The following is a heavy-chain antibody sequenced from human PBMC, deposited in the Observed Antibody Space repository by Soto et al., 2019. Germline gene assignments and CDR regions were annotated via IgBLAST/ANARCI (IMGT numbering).Heavy chain of an antibody. Sequence: KPSETLSLTCTVSGGSISGYSWTWIRQPPGKGLEWIGYVYYSGTTNYNPSFKSRVTISVDTSKNQFSLKLKSVTAADTAVYYCAKGYLWTGFDPWGQGILVTVSS. CDR2: VYYSGTT. V-gene: IGHV4-59*01. D-gene: IGHD2-2*01. J-gene: IGHJ5*02. CDR3: AKGYLWTGFDP. CDR1: GGSISGYS.